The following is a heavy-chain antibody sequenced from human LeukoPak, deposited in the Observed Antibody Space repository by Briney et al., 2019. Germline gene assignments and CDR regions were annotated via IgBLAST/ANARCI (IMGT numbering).Heavy chain of an antibody. CDR1: GGTFSSYA. Sequence: SVKVSCKASGGTFSSYAISWVRPAPGQGLEWMGGIIPIFGTANYAQKFQGRVTITTDESTSTAYMELSSLRSEDTAVYYCARGKIIVGASSGFDYWGQGTLVTVSS. V-gene: IGHV1-69*05. CDR2: IIPIFGTA. J-gene: IGHJ4*02. D-gene: IGHD1-26*01. CDR3: ARGKIIVGASSGFDY.